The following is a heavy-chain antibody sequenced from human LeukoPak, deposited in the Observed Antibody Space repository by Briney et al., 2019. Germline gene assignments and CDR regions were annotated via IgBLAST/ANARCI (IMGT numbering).Heavy chain of an antibody. D-gene: IGHD3-22*01. CDR1: GYSFTSYW. J-gene: IGHJ3*02. Sequence: GESLKISCKGSGYSFTSYWIGWVRQMPGKGLEWKGIIYPGDSDTRYSPSFQGQLTISAAKSISTAYLQWISLKASDTAMYYCARTILPYYYDSSGSNDAFDIWGQGTMVTVSS. CDR3: ARTILPYYYDSSGSNDAFDI. CDR2: IYPGDSDT. V-gene: IGHV5-51*01.